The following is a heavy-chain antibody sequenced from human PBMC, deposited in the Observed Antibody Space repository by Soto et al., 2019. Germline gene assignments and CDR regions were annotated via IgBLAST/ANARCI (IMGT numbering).Heavy chain of an antibody. D-gene: IGHD5-12*01. CDR3: ARGGNSGYDSLGY. V-gene: IGHV1-3*04. CDR2: INTGNDNT. Sequence: QVQLVQSGAEVKKPGASVKVSCKASGYTFTSYAMHWVRQAPGQRLEWMGWINTGNDNTKYSQKFQGRVTITRDTSASTAYVDLSSLRSEDTAVYYCARGGNSGYDSLGYWGQGTLVTVSS. CDR1: GYTFTSYA. J-gene: IGHJ4*02.